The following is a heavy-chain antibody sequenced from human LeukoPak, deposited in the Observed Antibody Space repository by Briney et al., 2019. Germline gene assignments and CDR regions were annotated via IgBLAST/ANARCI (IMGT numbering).Heavy chain of an antibody. V-gene: IGHV1-69*06. D-gene: IGHD2-2*01. CDR3: ARAGLGTTFDY. CDR1: GGTFSSYA. Sequence: GASVKVSCKASGGTFSSYAISWVRQAPGQGLEWMGGIIPIFGTANYAQKFQGRVTITADKSTSTAYMDLSSLRSEDTAVYYCARAGLGTTFDYWGQGTLVTVSS. CDR2: IIPIFGTA. J-gene: IGHJ4*02.